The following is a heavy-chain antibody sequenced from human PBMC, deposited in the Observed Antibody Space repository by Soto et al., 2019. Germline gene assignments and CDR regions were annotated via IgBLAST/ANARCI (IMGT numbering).Heavy chain of an antibody. CDR1: GFTFSSYA. D-gene: IGHD3-10*01. CDR2: ISGSGGST. V-gene: IGHV3-23*01. CDR3: AKVENDYYGSGSPAPLDY. Sequence: GGSLRLSCAASGFTFSSYAMSWVRQAPGKGLEWVSAISGSGGSTYYADSVKGRFTISRDNSKNTLYLQMNSLRAEDTAVYYCAKVENDYYGSGSPAPLDYWGQGTLVTVSS. J-gene: IGHJ4*02.